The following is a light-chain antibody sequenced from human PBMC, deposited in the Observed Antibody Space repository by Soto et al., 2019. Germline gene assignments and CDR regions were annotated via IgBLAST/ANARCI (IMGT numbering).Light chain of an antibody. V-gene: IGKV3D-15*01. J-gene: IGKJ1*01. CDR3: QQYNNWPPT. CDR1: QSVSSK. CDR2: GAS. Sequence: EIVMTQSPTILSVSPGERATLSCRASQSVSSKLAWFQQKPGQAPRLLIYGASSRATGIPDRFSGSGSGTEFTLTISSLQSEDFAVYYCQQYNNWPPTFGQGTKV.